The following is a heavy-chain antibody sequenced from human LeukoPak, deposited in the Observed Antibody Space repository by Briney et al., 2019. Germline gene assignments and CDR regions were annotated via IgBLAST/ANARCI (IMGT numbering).Heavy chain of an antibody. V-gene: IGHV3-21*01. D-gene: IGHD2-21*01. Sequence: GSLRLSCVASGFTLSSYSMNWVRQAPGKGLEWVSSISSSSSYKYYADSLKGRFTISRDNAKNSLFLQMNSLSAEDTAVYYCARDSPNDGILWWSIDYWGQGTLVTVSS. CDR2: ISSSSSYK. J-gene: IGHJ4*02. CDR3: ARDSPNDGILWWSIDY. CDR1: GFTLSSYS.